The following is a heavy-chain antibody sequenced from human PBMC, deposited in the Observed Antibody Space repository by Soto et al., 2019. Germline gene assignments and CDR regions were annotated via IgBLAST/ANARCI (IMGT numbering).Heavy chain of an antibody. J-gene: IGHJ3*02. CDR1: GFTFSSYC. CDR2: INSDGSST. Sequence: PXESLSLTCAASGFTFSSYCMHWVRQAPGKGLVWVSRINSDGSSTSYADSVKGRFTISRDNAKNTLYLQMNSLRAEDTAVYYCASVIAVGDAFDIWGQGTMVTVSS. D-gene: IGHD6-19*01. V-gene: IGHV3-74*01. CDR3: ASVIAVGDAFDI.